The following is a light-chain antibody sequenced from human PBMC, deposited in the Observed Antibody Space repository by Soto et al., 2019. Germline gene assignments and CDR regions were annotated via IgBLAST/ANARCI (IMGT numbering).Light chain of an antibody. CDR3: QQYDSYSWT. CDR1: QSISSR. V-gene: IGKV1-5*03. J-gene: IGKJ1*01. Sequence: DIQMTQSPSTLSASVGDRVTITCRASQSISSRLAWYQQKPGKVPKLLIYKASSLESGVPSRFSGSGSGTEFPIAVSRLQPHDFATYYCQQYDSYSWTFGQGTKVEI. CDR2: KAS.